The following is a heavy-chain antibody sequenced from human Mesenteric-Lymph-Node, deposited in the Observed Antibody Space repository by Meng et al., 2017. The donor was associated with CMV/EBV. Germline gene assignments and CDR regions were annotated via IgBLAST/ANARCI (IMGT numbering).Heavy chain of an antibody. J-gene: IGHJ5*02. CDR2: INSSGGTT. CDR1: GYTFTGYY. Sequence: ASVKVSCKASGYTFTGYYMHWVRQAPGQGLEWMGIINSSGGTTSYAQKFQGRVTLTTDTSTSTVYMELSSLRSEDTAVYYCARRRSGDYDHWGQGTLVTVSS. D-gene: IGHD4-17*01. V-gene: IGHV1-46*01. CDR3: ARRRSGDYDH.